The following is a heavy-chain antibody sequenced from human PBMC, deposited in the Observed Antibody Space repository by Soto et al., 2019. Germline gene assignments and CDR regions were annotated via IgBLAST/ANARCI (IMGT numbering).Heavy chain of an antibody. CDR2: IMSIFGTA. D-gene: IGHD1-1*01. V-gene: IGHV1-69*13. CDR3: ARDGRCYFVY. J-gene: IGHJ4*02. Sequence: SVKVSCKASRGTFSRYAISWVLPDPVQGLDWMGEIMSIFGTANYAKKFQGRVTITADDPTSTAYMELSSLRSEDTAVYYCARDGRCYFVYWSQGTLVAVAS. CDR1: RGTFSRYA.